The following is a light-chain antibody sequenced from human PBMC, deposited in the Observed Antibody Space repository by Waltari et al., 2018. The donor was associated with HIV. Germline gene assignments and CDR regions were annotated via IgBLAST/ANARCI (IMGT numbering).Light chain of an antibody. CDR1: QTISNY. CDR3: QQSYTLPLT. J-gene: IGKJ3*01. CDR2: AAS. Sequence: IQMTQSPSSLSASVGDRITITCRTSQTISNYLNWFQHKPGKAPQLLIHAASVLQSGVPSRFSGSASGTQYTLTISSLQPEDFAIYYCQQSYTLPLTFGPGTKVDI. V-gene: IGKV1-39*01.